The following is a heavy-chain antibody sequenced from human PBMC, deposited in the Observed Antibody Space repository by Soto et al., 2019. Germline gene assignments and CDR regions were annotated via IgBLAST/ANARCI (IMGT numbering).Heavy chain of an antibody. D-gene: IGHD3-22*01. CDR3: ATPYYDSSGLDY. J-gene: IGHJ4*02. V-gene: IGHV1-18*01. CDR1: GYTFSSYH. CDR2: ISAYNGNT. Sequence: EASVKVSCKASGYTFSSYHISWVRQAPGQGLEWMGWISAYNGNTNYAQKLQGRVTITADESTSTAYMELSSLRSEDTAVYYCATPYYDSSGLDYWGQGTLVTVSS.